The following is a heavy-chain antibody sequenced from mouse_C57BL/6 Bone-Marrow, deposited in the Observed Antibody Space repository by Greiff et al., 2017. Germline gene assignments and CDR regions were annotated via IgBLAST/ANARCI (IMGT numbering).Heavy chain of an antibody. V-gene: IGHV1-82*01. J-gene: IGHJ4*01. CDR2: IYPGDGDT. Sequence: VQLQQSGPELVKPGASVKISCKASGYAFSSSWMNWVKQRPGKGLEWIGRIYPGDGDTNYNGKFQGKATLTADKSSSTAYMQLSSLTSEDSAVYFCASNWYYAMDYWGQGTSVTVSS. D-gene: IGHD4-1*01. CDR1: GYAFSSSW. CDR3: ASNWYYAMDY.